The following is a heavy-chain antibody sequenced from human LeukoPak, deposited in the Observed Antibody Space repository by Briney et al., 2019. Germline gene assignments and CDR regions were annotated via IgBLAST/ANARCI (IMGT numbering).Heavy chain of an antibody. Sequence: ASVKVSCKTSGYTFTSYAISWVRQAPGQGLEWMGGIIPIFGTTNYAQKFQGRVTITADESTSTAYMELSSLRSEDTAIYYCARDEALRIAAVGSFDYWGQGTLVTVSS. D-gene: IGHD6-13*01. J-gene: IGHJ4*02. CDR3: ARDEALRIAAVGSFDY. CDR1: GYTFTSYA. CDR2: IIPIFGTT. V-gene: IGHV1-69*13.